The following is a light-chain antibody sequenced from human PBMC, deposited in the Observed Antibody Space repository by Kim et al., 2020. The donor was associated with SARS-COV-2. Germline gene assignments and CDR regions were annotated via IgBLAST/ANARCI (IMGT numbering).Light chain of an antibody. CDR1: SSDVGGYDY. CDR3: SSYRGGGSLV. V-gene: IGLV2-14*03. CDR2: DVR. Sequence: QSALTQPASVSGSPGQSITISCTGTSSDVGGYDYVSWYRQNPGKAPKVLIYDVRHRPSGVSNRFSGSKSGNTASLSISGLQAEDEGDYYCSSYRGGGSLVFGGGTQLTVL. J-gene: IGLJ2*01.